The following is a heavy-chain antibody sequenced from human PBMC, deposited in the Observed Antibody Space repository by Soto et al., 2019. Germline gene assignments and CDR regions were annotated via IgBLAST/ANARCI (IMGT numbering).Heavy chain of an antibody. Sequence: GGSLRLSCSASGFTFSMFSMHWVRQAPGKGLEYVSGISSNGDSTYYADSVKGRFTISRDNSKNTLYLQMSSLRAVDTAVYYCVHPRSTVQIPPTWGQGTLVTVS. CDR2: ISSNGDST. J-gene: IGHJ5*02. V-gene: IGHV3-64D*06. D-gene: IGHD4-17*01. CDR1: GFTFSMFS. CDR3: VHPRSTVQIPPT.